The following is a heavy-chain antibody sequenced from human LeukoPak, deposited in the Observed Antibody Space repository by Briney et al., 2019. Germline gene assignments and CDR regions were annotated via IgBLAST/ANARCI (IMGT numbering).Heavy chain of an antibody. V-gene: IGHV4-39*01. J-gene: IGHJ6*03. Sequence: GSLRLSCAASGFTFSSYWMSWVRQAPGKGLECIGSIFYSGSTYYNPSLKSRVTISVDTSKNQFSLKLSSVTAADTAVYYCASTTYCSGGSCYSPGYYYYYMDVWGKGTTVTISS. CDR2: IFYSGST. CDR3: ASTTYCSGGSCYSPGYYYYYMDV. D-gene: IGHD2-15*01. CDR1: GFTFSSYW.